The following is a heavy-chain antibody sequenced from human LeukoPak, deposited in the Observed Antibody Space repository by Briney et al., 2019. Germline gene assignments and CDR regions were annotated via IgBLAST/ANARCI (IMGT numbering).Heavy chain of an antibody. J-gene: IGHJ4*02. CDR3: ARALNDYGDYVFDS. D-gene: IGHD4-17*01. CDR1: GFTFSVYS. CDR2: ISSSSSSI. V-gene: IGHV3-21*01. Sequence: GGSLRLSCTASGFTFSVYSMNWVRQAPGKGLEWVSSISSSSSSIYYADSVKGRFTISRDNAKNSLYLQMSSLRAEDTALYYCARALNDYGDYVFDSWGQGTLVTVSS.